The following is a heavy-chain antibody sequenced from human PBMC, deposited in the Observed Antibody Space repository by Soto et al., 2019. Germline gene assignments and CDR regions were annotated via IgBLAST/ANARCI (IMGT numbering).Heavy chain of an antibody. CDR2: IYYSGST. CDR1: GGTISSGCDS. CDR3: ARHDGPNNWFDP. V-gene: IGHV4-61*01. J-gene: IGHJ5*02. Sequence: SETLALTCAVSGGTISSGCDSWSWIRQPPGKGLEWIGYIYYSGSTNYNPSLKSRVTISVDTSKNQFSLKLSSVTAADTAVYYCARHDGPNNWFDPWGQGTLVTVSS. D-gene: IGHD3-16*01.